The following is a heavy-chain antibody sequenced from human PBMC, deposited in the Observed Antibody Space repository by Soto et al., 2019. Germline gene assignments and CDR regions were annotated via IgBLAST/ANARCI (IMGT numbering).Heavy chain of an antibody. CDR2: IYYSGST. J-gene: IGHJ6*02. V-gene: IGHV4-30-4*01. D-gene: IGHD3-22*01. CDR3: ARDRYYDSSGYLKGEYYYYYYGMDV. CDR1: GGSISSGDYY. Sequence: SETLSLTCTVSGGSISSGDYYWSWIRQPPGKGLEWIGYIYYSGSTYYNPSLKGRVTISVDTSKNQFSLKLSSVTAADTAVYYCARDRYYDSSGYLKGEYYYYYYGMDVWGQGTTVTVSS.